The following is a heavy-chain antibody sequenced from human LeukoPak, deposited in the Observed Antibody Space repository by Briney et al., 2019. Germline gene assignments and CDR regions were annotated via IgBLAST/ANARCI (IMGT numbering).Heavy chain of an antibody. CDR2: IGTAGDT. J-gene: IGHJ4*02. Sequence: GGSLRLSCAASGFTFSSYDMHWVRQATGKGLEWVSAIGTAGDTYYPGSVKGRFTISRENAKNSSYLQMNSLRAGDTAVYYCARMGGSYYFDYWGQGTLVTVSS. V-gene: IGHV3-13*01. D-gene: IGHD1-26*01. CDR1: GFTFSSYD. CDR3: ARMGGSYYFDY.